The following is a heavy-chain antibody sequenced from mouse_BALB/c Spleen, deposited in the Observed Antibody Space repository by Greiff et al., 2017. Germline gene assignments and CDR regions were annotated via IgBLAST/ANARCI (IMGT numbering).Heavy chain of an antibody. CDR2: ISYSGST. D-gene: IGHD2-14*01. J-gene: IGHJ2*01. Sequence: EVKLVESGPGLVKPSQSLSLTCTVTGYSITSDYAWNWIRQFPGNKLEWMGYISYSGSTSYNPSLKSRISITRDTSKNQFFLQLNSVTTEDTATYYCARVLYYFDYWGQGTTLTVSS. CDR1: GYSITSDYA. CDR3: ARVLYYFDY. V-gene: IGHV3-2*02.